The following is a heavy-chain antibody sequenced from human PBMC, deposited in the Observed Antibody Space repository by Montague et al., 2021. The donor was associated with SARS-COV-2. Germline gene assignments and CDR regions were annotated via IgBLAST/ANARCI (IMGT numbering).Heavy chain of an antibody. CDR3: AGHYYDISGYYSPWYFDL. CDR1: GGSISSSSYY. J-gene: IGHJ2*01. D-gene: IGHD3-22*01. Sequence: SETLSLTCTVSGGSISSSSYYWGWIRQPPGKGLEWIGSIYYSGSTYYNPSLKSRVTISVDTSENQFSLKLSSVTAADTAVYYCAGHYYDISGYYSPWYFDLWGRGTLVTVSS. V-gene: IGHV4-39*01. CDR2: IYYSGST.